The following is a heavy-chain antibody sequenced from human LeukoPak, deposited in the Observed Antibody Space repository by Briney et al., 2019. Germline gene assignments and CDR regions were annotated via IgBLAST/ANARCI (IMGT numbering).Heavy chain of an antibody. V-gene: IGHV3-48*04. Sequence: GALRLSCAASGFTSSSYSMNWVRQAPGKGLEWVSYISSSSSTIYYADSVKGRFTISRDNAKNSLYLQMNSLRAEDTAVYYCARLGGPLDYWGQGTLVTVSS. CDR3: ARLGGPLDY. J-gene: IGHJ4*02. CDR1: GFTSSSYS. D-gene: IGHD3-16*01. CDR2: ISSSSSTI.